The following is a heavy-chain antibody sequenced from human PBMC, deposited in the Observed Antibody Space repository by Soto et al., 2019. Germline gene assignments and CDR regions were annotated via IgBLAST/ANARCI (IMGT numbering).Heavy chain of an antibody. D-gene: IGHD6-19*01. CDR2: IQSGGNT. J-gene: IGHJ6*02. CDR1: GGSMTSYY. V-gene: IGHV4-4*07. CDR3: ARGLMTVAGRYYYALDV. Sequence: SETLSLTCNVSGGSMTSYYWTWIRQTAGRGLEWIGRIQSGGNTNFNPSLNSRVTMSIDPSKNQFSLKLSSVTAADTALYYCARGLMTVAGRYYYALDVWGQGTTVTVSS.